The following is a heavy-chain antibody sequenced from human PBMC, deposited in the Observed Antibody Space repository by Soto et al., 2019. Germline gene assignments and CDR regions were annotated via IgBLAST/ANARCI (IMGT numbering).Heavy chain of an antibody. D-gene: IGHD5-12*01. CDR1: GFTLSSYG. CDR3: VRVGGYSGYDYVYYDGMDV. Sequence: QVQLVESGGGVVQPGRSLRLACAAPGFTLSSYGMHWVRQAPGKGLEWVARVWYDGGNKYYVDSVKGRFTISRDNSKNTLYLEMNILRDEDTAVYYCVRVGGYSGYDYVYYDGMDVWGQGTTVTVSS. V-gene: IGHV3-33*01. J-gene: IGHJ6*02. CDR2: VWYDGGNK.